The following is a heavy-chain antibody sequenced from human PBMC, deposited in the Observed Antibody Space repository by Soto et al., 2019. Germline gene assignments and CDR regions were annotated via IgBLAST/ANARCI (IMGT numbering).Heavy chain of an antibody. CDR3: AAGDIAAAGTPFDY. Sequence: SVKVSCKASGFTFTSSAMQWVRQARGQRLEWIGWIVVGSGNTNYAQKFQERVTITRDMSTSTAYMELSSLRSEDTAVYYCAAGDIAAAGTPFDYWGQGTLVTVSS. D-gene: IGHD6-13*01. V-gene: IGHV1-58*02. CDR2: IVVGSGNT. J-gene: IGHJ4*02. CDR1: GFTFTSSA.